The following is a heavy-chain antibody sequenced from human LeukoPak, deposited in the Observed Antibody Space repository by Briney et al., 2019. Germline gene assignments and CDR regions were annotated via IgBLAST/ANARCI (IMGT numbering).Heavy chain of an antibody. J-gene: IGHJ4*02. CDR1: GFSVSSND. CDR3: ARDSQKGI. Sequence: PGGSLRLSCAVSGFSVSSNDMAWVRQGPGKGLEWVSVIYSGGGIYYADSVKGRFTSSRDNSKNTMYLQMNSLRVEDTAVYYCARDSQKGIWGQGTLVTVSS. CDR2: IYSGGGI. V-gene: IGHV3-66*01.